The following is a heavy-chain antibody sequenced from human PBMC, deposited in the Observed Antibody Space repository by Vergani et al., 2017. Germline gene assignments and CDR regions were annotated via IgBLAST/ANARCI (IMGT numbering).Heavy chain of an antibody. CDR3: ASAPWWGATVLEY. Sequence: QVQLQESGPGLVKPSQTLSLTGTVSGDSIISADYYWSWIRQPPGKGLEWIGYIYYSGSTYYSPSLKSRVTISLDTSKNHFSLRLTSVTAADTAAYYCASAPWWGATVLEYWGQGTLITVSS. CDR1: GDSIISADYY. J-gene: IGHJ4*02. D-gene: IGHD2-8*02. CDR2: IYYSGST. V-gene: IGHV4-30-4*08.